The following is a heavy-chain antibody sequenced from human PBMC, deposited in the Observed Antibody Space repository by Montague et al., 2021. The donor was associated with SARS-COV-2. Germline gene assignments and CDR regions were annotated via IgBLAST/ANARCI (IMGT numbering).Heavy chain of an antibody. V-gene: IGHV3-30*04. J-gene: IGHJ4*02. D-gene: IGHD3-22*01. CDR1: GFTFSSYS. CDR3: ARSVHCYDSSGYFNY. CDR2: ISYDGSNE. Sequence: SLRLSCAASGFTFSSYSMHWVRQAPGKGLEWVAFISYDGSNENFGKSVKGRFTISRDNPKSTMYLQMNSLRAEDTAIYYCARSVHCYDSSGYFNYWGRGTLVSVTS.